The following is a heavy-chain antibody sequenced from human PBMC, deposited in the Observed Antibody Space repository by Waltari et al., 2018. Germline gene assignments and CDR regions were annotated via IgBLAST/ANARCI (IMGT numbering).Heavy chain of an antibody. V-gene: IGHV3-43D*04. CDR3: AKDWGDHGAFDI. Sequence: EVQLVESGGVVVQPGGSLRLSCLPFGFTFYHYAMHWVRQAPGKGLEWVSLINWDGKSPYYADSVKGRFTISRDNSKNSVYLQMNSLRAEDTALYYCAKDWGDHGAFDIWGQGTMVTVSS. CDR1: GFTFYHYA. D-gene: IGHD2-21*02. CDR2: INWDGKSP. J-gene: IGHJ3*02.